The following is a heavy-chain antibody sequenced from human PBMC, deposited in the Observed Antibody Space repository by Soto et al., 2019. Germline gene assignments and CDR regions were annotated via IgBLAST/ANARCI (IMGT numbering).Heavy chain of an antibody. D-gene: IGHD3-16*02. J-gene: IGHJ4*02. CDR3: AKSRVFIGAIVTLLDS. Sequence: EVQLLESGGGLVQPGGSLTLSCATSGFTFSSYAMVWVRQAAEKGLEWVASISNNGDTAYYADSVKGGFIIPRGNSENTLYLQMNGLRADDTALYFCAKSRVFIGAIVTLLDSWGQGTQVTVSS. CDR1: GFTFSSYA. V-gene: IGHV3-23*01. CDR2: ISNNGDTA.